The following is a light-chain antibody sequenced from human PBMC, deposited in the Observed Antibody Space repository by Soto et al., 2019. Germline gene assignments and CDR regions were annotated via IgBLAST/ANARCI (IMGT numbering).Light chain of an antibody. CDR1: QSIISY. CDR2: AAT. J-gene: IGKJ4*01. Sequence: DIQMTQSPSSLSASVGDRVTITCRASQSIISYLSWYQQKPGKAPKLLIYAATTLQSGVPSRFSGSGSGTDFTLTISSLQPEDSATYYCQQSYDLLSFGGGTKVDIK. V-gene: IGKV1-39*01. CDR3: QQSYDLLS.